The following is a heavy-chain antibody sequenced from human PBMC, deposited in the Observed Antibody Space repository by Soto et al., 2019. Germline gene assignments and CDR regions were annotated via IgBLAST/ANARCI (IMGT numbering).Heavy chain of an antibody. J-gene: IGHJ4*02. D-gene: IGHD1-20*01. Sequence: QVQLQESGPGLVKPSETLSLTCTVSGVSITSYYWSWIRQPAGKGLEWIGRIYSSGSTNYNPSLKSRVTMSIDTSKITFSLNLSSVTAADTAVYYCACLYNWNGWSDYWGQGTLVTVSS. CDR1: GVSITSYY. V-gene: IGHV4-4*07. CDR2: IYSSGST. CDR3: ACLYNWNGWSDY.